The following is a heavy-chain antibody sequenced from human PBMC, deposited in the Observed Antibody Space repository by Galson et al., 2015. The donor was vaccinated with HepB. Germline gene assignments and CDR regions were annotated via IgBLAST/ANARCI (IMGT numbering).Heavy chain of an antibody. Sequence: CAISGDSVSSNSAAWNWIRQSPSRGLEWLGRTYYRSKWYNDYAVSVKSRITINPDTSKNQLSLQLNSVTPEDTAVYYCARARVAAAGTNWFDPWGQGTLVTVSS. CDR3: ARARVAAAGTNWFDP. D-gene: IGHD6-13*01. V-gene: IGHV6-1*01. J-gene: IGHJ5*02. CDR1: GDSVSSNSAA. CDR2: TYYRSKWYN.